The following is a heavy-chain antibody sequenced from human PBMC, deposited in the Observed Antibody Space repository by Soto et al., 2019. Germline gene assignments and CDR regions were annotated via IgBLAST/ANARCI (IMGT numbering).Heavy chain of an antibody. Sequence: EVQLLESGGGLVQPGGSLRLSCAPSGFTFSNYAMSWVRQAPGKGLEWVSAITGSGSSTYYADSVKGRFTISRDNSKNTTYLQTNSLLSEDSALYYCAREEADTPLVSGMDGWRQGTTVTVS. J-gene: IGHJ6*02. CDR3: AREEADTPLVSGMDG. CDR1: GFTFSNYA. CDR2: ITGSGSST. V-gene: IGHV3-23*01. D-gene: IGHD2-21*01.